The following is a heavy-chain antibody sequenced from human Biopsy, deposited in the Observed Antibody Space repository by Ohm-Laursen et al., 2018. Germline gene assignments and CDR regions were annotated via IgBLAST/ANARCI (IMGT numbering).Heavy chain of an antibody. CDR3: ARDLLEWSLPS. Sequence: ASAKVSCNASGDAFLGYYLHWVRQAPGQGLEWMGSIYPNSGDTDFAQKFQGRVSMTRDTSVSTAYLELSSLRSDDTAIYYCARDLLEWSLPSWGQGTLVTVSS. CDR1: GDAFLGYY. D-gene: IGHD3-3*01. V-gene: IGHV1-2*02. J-gene: IGHJ4*02. CDR2: IYPNSGDT.